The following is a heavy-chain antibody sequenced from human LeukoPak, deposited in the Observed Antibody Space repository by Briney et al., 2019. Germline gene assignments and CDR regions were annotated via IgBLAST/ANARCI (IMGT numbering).Heavy chain of an antibody. CDR2: ILPVLGTP. J-gene: IGHJ4*02. V-gene: IGHV1-69*05. CDR3: ARGYSGNFFGFDL. CDR1: GGTFNYA. D-gene: IGHD1-26*01. Sequence: ASVKVSCKPSGGTFNYAISWGRQAPGQGAEWMGGILPVLGTPHYSQKFQGRLTVTTDEVAATAYMELSSLRSEDTAVYYCARGYSGNFFGFDLWGQGTLVTVS.